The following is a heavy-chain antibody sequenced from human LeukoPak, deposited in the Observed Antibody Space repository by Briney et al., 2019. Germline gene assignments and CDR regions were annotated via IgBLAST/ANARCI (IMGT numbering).Heavy chain of an antibody. D-gene: IGHD3-10*01. V-gene: IGHV4-59*01. CDR2: IYYSGST. CDR3: ARGGYYGSGNDFRFDP. J-gene: IGHJ5*02. Sequence: SETLSLTCTVSGGSISSYYWSWIRQPPGKGLEWIGYIYYSGSTNYNPSLKSRVTISVDTSTNQFSLKLSSVTAADTAIYYCARGGYYGSGNDFRFDPWGQGTLVTVSS. CDR1: GGSISSYY.